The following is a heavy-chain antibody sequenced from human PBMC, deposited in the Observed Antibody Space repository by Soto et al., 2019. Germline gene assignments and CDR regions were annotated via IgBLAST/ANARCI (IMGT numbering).Heavy chain of an antibody. D-gene: IGHD1-26*01. V-gene: IGHV6-1*01. CDR3: ATDRGKYIDFFDY. CDR2: TYYRTKWFN. J-gene: IGHJ4*02. CDR1: GDSVSSDSVA. Sequence: QTLSLTCAISGDSVSSDSVAWNWIRQSTSRGLEWLGRTYYRTKWFNDYAVSVMSRITITPDTSRNQFSLQLTSVTPEDTAVYYCATDRGKYIDFFDYWGQGILVTVSS.